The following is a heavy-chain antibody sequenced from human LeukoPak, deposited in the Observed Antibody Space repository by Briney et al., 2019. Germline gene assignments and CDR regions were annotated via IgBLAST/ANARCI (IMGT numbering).Heavy chain of an antibody. CDR1: GFIFSSYG. CDR3: AKVTGDYYDTSGAFDY. Sequence: GGSLKLSCAASGFIFSSYGMHWVRQAPGKGLEWVARIWHDGSNDDYADSVKGRFTISRDNSKNTLYLQMNSLRAEDTAIYYCAKVTGDYYDTSGAFDYWGQGTLVTVSS. D-gene: IGHD3-22*01. V-gene: IGHV3-33*06. J-gene: IGHJ4*02. CDR2: IWHDGSND.